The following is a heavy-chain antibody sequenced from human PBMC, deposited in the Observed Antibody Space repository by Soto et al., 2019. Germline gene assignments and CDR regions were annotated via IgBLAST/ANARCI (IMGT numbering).Heavy chain of an antibody. D-gene: IGHD3-22*01. CDR1: GFMCNKNN. Sequence: GALRRSCAASGFMCNKNNMSWVRQAPGKGLEWVSTVSVSGGTTYYADSLKGRFTISRDNSKKTVYLQMNRLRADDTAIYYCAKGLYYFDSSGYRLFHYWGPGTLFPVSP. CDR3: AKGLYYFDSSGYRLFHY. J-gene: IGHJ4*02. CDR2: VSVSGGTT. V-gene: IGHV3-23*01.